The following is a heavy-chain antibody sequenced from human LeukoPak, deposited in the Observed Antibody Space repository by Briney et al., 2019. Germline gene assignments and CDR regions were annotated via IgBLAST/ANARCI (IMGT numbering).Heavy chain of an antibody. Sequence: SETLSLTCTVSGYSISSGYYWGWIRQPPGKGLEWIGSIYHSGSTYYNPSLKSRVTISVDTSKNQFSLELSSVTAADTAVYYCARRSWIRGYFDYWGQGTLVIVSS. V-gene: IGHV4-38-2*02. CDR1: GYSISSGYY. CDR2: IYHSGST. CDR3: ARRSWIRGYFDY. D-gene: IGHD5-18*01. J-gene: IGHJ4*02.